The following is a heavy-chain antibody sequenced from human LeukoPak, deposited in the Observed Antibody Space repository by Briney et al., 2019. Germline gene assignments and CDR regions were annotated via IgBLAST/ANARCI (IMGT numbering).Heavy chain of an antibody. CDR2: INSDGSST. CDR3: AKDGRMPSLLWFGELPYYFDY. CDR1: GFTFSSYW. D-gene: IGHD3-10*01. J-gene: IGHJ4*02. Sequence: GGSLRLSCAASGFTFSSYWMHWVRQVPGKGLVWVSRINSDGSSTSYADSVKGRFTISRDNAKNTLYVQMNNLRAEDTAVYYCAKDGRMPSLLWFGELPYYFDYWGQGTLATVSS. V-gene: IGHV3-74*01.